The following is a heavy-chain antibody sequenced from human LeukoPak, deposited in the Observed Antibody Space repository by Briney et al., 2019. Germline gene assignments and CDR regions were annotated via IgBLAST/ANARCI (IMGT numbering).Heavy chain of an antibody. D-gene: IGHD3-22*01. V-gene: IGHV4-61*02. CDR3: AREMYYYDSSGYYGYFDY. CDR2: IYTSGTT. Sequence: SQTLSLTCTVSGGSISSTTYYWSWIRQPAGKGLEWIGRIYTSGTTNYNPSLKSRVTMSVDTSKNQFSLKLSSVTAADTAVYYCAREMYYYDSSGYYGYFDYWGQGTLVTVSS. J-gene: IGHJ4*02. CDR1: GGSISSTTYY.